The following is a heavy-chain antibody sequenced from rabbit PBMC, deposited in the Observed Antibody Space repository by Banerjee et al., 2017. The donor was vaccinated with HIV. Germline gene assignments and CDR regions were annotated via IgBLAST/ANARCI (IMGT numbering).Heavy chain of an antibody. V-gene: IGHV1S40*01. CDR2: IFAGSSGST. J-gene: IGHJ4*01. CDR3: ARGAFYAGYAGYGYATAFDL. Sequence: QSLEESGGDLVQPEGSLTLTCTASGFDFSSSYYMCWVRQAPGKGLEWIACIFAGSSGSTYYASWAKGRFTISETSSTTVTLQMTSLTAADTATYFCARGAFYAGYAGYGYATAFDLWGPGTLVTIS. CDR1: GFDFSSSYY. D-gene: IGHD6-1*01.